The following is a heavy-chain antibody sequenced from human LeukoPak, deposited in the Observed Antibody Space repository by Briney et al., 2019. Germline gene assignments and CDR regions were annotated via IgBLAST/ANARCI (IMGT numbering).Heavy chain of an antibody. V-gene: IGHV4-59*01. J-gene: IGHJ3*02. CDR3: ARERLGELSDAFDI. CDR2: IYYSGST. D-gene: IGHD3-16*02. CDR1: GGSISSYY. Sequence: KPSATLSLTCTVSGGSISSYYWSWIRQPPGKGLEWIGYIYYSGSTNYNPSLKSRVTISVDTSKNQFSLKLSSVTAADTAVYYCARERLGELSDAFDIWGQGTMVTVSS.